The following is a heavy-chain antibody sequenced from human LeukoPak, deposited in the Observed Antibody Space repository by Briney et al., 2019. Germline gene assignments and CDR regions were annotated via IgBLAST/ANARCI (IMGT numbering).Heavy chain of an antibody. CDR3: AKVAGDRMDY. D-gene: IGHD6-13*01. CDR2: ISANTGKT. Sequence: ASVKVSCKASGYTFATYGFCWVRQAPGHGLEWMGWISANTGKTDYAQKFQGRVAMTTDTSTSTAYMELRSLRPNDTAAYFCAKVAGDRMDYWGQGTLVTVSS. CDR1: GYTFATYG. V-gene: IGHV1-18*01. J-gene: IGHJ4*02.